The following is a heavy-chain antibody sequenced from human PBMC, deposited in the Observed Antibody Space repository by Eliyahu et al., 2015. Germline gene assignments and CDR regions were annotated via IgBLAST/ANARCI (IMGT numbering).Heavy chain of an antibody. CDR2: INHSGST. CDR1: GESLSDYY. CDR3: ARIGSHYYYYYMDV. Sequence: QVQLQQWGAGLLKPSETLSLTCAVYGESLSDYYWSWIRQPPGKGLEWIGEINHSGSTNYNPSFKSRVTISVDTSKNQFSLKLSSVTAADTAVYYCARIGSHYYYYYMDVWAKGTTVTASS. D-gene: IGHD3-10*01. V-gene: IGHV4-34*01. J-gene: IGHJ6*03.